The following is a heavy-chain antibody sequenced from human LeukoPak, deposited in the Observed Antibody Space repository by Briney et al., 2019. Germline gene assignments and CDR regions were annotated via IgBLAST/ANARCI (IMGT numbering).Heavy chain of an antibody. Sequence: PSETLSLTCTVSGGSISSSSYYWGWIRQPPGKGLEWIGSIYYSGSTYYNPSLKSRVTISVDTSKNQFSLKLSSVTAADTAVYYCASRPRGSSWYRDLWGQGTLVTVSS. J-gene: IGHJ4*02. CDR2: IYYSGST. D-gene: IGHD6-13*01. CDR1: GGSISSSSYY. CDR3: ASRPRGSSWYRDL. V-gene: IGHV4-39*01.